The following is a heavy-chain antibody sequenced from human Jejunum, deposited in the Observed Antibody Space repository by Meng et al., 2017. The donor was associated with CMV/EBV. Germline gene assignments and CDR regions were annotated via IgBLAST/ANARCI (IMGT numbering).Heavy chain of an antibody. V-gene: IGHV4-59*01. CDR2: IHYSGST. Sequence: SGASISASCWSWIRQSPGKGLEWIGYIHYSGSTDYNPSLKSRVTISGDTSKNQFSLKLSSVTAADTAVYFCARGHTLMVTPFDYWGQGTRVTVSS. CDR3: ARGHTLMVTPFDY. J-gene: IGHJ4*02. CDR1: GASISASC. D-gene: IGHD5-18*01.